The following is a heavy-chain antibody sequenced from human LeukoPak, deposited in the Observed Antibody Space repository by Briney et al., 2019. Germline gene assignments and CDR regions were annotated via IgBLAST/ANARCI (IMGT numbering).Heavy chain of an antibody. J-gene: IGHJ4*02. V-gene: IGHV3-66*01. CDR2: IYSGGST. CDR1: GFTVSSNY. CDR3: AREWESLRYFDWTYYFDY. D-gene: IGHD3-9*01. Sequence: PGGSLRLSCAASGFTVSSNYMSWVRQAPGKGLEWVSVIYSGGSTYYADSVKGRFTISRDNSKNTLYLQMNSLRAEDTAVYYCAREWESLRYFDWTYYFDYWGQGTLVTVSS.